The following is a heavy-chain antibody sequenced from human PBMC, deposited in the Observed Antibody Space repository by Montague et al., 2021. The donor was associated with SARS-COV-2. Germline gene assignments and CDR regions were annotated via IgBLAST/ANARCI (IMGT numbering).Heavy chain of an antibody. Sequence: SETLSLTCAVYGGSFSGYYWNWIRQPPGKGLEWIGEINHSGSANYNPSLKRRVTISVDTSKNQFSLKLNSVTAADTAVYYCARDVRGLRLIWNYYYYYMDSWGTVTLVTVAS. V-gene: IGHV4-34*01. CDR1: GGSFSGYY. J-gene: IGHJ6*03. CDR3: ARDVRGLRLIWNYYYYYMDS. D-gene: IGHD3-10*02. CDR2: INHSGSA.